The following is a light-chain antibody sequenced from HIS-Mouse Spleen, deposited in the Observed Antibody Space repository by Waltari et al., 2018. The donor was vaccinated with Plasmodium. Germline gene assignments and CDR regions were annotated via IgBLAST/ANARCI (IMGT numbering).Light chain of an antibody. CDR3: CSYAGSSTFVV. V-gene: IGLV2-23*03. CDR1: SSDVGSYNL. J-gene: IGLJ2*01. CDR2: EGS. Sequence: QSALTQPASVSGSPGQSITISCTGTSSDVGSYNLVSWYQRHPGKAPKLMIYEGSKRASWVSKRFSGSNPGKKASLTISGLQAEDEADYYCCSYAGSSTFVVFGGGTKLTVL.